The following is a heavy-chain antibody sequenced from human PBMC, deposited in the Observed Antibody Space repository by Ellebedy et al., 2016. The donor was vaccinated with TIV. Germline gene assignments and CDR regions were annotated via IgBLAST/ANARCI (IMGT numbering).Heavy chain of an antibody. V-gene: IGHV3-7*01. CDR2: IKQDGSEI. CDR1: GFTFSNYW. Sequence: GESLKISXAASGFTFSNYWMSWVRQAPGKGLEWVANIKQDGSEIYYVDSVKGRFTISRDSAKNSLYLQMNSLRAEDTAVYYCARDKIVGATYFDYWGQGTLVTVSS. J-gene: IGHJ4*02. D-gene: IGHD1-26*01. CDR3: ARDKIVGATYFDY.